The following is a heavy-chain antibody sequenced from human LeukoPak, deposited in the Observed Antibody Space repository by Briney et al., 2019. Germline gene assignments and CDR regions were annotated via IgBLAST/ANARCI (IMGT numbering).Heavy chain of an antibody. V-gene: IGHV4-39*01. J-gene: IGHJ4*02. D-gene: IGHD3-22*01. CDR1: GGSISSSSYY. Sequence: SETLSLTCTVSGGSISSSSYYWGWIRQPPGKGLEWIGSIYYSGSTYYNPSLKSRVTISVDTSKNQFSLKLSSVTAADTAVYYCAETYYYDPFDYWGQGTLVTVSS. CDR3: AETYYYDPFDY. CDR2: IYYSGST.